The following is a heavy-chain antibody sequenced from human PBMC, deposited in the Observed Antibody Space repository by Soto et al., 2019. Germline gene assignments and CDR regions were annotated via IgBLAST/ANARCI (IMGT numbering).Heavy chain of an antibody. CDR3: PHNRRTTSFGGGGDFAY. CDR2: IYWDDEK. V-gene: IGHV2-5*02. Sequence: QITLKESGPTLVNPTQTLTLTCSFSGFSLTNSGVGVGWIRQPPGKALEWLAFIYWDDEKHYRPSLQSRLTVTRDPAKDQVGHTITNMAPVDTATNVCPHNRRTTSFGGGGDFAYWGQGTLVIVSS. D-gene: IGHD3-16*01. CDR1: GFSLTNSGVG. J-gene: IGHJ4*02.